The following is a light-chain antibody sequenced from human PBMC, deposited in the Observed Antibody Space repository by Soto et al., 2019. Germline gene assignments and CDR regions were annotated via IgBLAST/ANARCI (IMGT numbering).Light chain of an antibody. Sequence: DIQMTQSPSALSASVGDRVTITCRASQNIKKDLNWYRQKPGKAPDLLICTASSFQVGFHSRFSGSGSGTDFTLTITSMQPEDAATYYCQQSLRSPITFGGGTKLEI. CDR3: QQSLRSPIT. J-gene: IGKJ4*01. CDR1: QNIKKD. V-gene: IGKV1-39*01. CDR2: TAS.